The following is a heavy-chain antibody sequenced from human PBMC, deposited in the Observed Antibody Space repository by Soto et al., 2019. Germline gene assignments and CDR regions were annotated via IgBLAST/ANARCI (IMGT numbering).Heavy chain of an antibody. CDR2: ISAYNGNT. J-gene: IGHJ6*02. V-gene: IGHV1-18*04. Sequence: ASVKVSCKASGYTFTSYGISWVRQAPGQGLEWMGWISAYNGNTNYAQKLQGRVTMTTDTSTSTAYMELRSLRSDDTAVYYCARKGGSGSYYGSDYYYGMDVWGQGTTVTVPS. CDR3: ARKGGSGSYYGSDYYYGMDV. D-gene: IGHD3-10*01. CDR1: GYTFTSYG.